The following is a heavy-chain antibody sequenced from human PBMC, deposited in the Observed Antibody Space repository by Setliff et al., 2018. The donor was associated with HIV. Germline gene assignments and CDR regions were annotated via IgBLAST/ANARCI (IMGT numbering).Heavy chain of an antibody. V-gene: IGHV1-2*02. CDR3: ARVKTSPVLASSGYYSKGDADY. D-gene: IGHD3-22*01. J-gene: IGHJ4*02. CDR1: GYTFTSYY. CDR2: INPSIVST. Sequence: GASVKVSCKASGYTFTSYYIHWVRQAPGQGLEWMGIINPSIVSTTYAQKFQGRVTMTRDTSISTAYMELSRLRSDDTAVYYCARVKTSPVLASSGYYSKGDADYWGQGTLVTVSS.